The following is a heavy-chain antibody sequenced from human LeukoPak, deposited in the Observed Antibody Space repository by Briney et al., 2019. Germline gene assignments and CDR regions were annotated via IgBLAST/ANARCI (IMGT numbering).Heavy chain of an antibody. CDR3: ARRYSSGYHFDY. J-gene: IGHJ4*02. CDR1: GYTFTGYY. Sequence: GASVKVSCKASGYTFTGYYTHWVRQAPGQGLEWMRWINPNSGGTNYAQKFQGRVTMTRDTSISTAYMELSRLRSEDTAVYYCARRYSSGYHFDYWGQGTLVTISS. V-gene: IGHV1-2*02. D-gene: IGHD3-22*01. CDR2: INPNSGGT.